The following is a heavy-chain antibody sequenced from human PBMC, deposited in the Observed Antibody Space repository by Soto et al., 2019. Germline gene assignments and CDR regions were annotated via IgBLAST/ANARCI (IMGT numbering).Heavy chain of an antibody. Sequence: EVQLVESGGGLVQPGGSLRLSCAASGLSFNIYWMHWVRQVPGKGLVWLARINSDGSHTIYVDSVKGRCTISRDNAKNTVFLQMDSLRDEDTGVYYCAGVMAGLDVWGQGTTVTVSS. J-gene: IGHJ6*02. V-gene: IGHV3-74*01. CDR2: INSDGSHT. CDR1: GLSFNIYW. CDR3: AGVMAGLDV.